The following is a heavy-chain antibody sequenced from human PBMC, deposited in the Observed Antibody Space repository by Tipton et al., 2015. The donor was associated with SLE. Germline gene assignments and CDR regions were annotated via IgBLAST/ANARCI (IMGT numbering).Heavy chain of an antibody. CDR2: IYYSGST. V-gene: IGHV4-39*07. CDR1: GGSISSSSYY. D-gene: IGHD7-27*01. CDR3: ARTGDRVVWYFDL. J-gene: IGHJ2*01. Sequence: LRLSCTVSGGSISSSSYYRGWIRQPPGKGLEWIGSIYYSGSTYYNPSLKSRVTISVDTSKNQFSLKLNSVTAADTAVYYCARTGDRVVWYFDLWGRGTLVTVSS.